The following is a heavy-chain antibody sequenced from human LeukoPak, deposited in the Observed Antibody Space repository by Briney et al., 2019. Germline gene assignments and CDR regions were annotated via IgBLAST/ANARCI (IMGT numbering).Heavy chain of an antibody. J-gene: IGHJ4*02. Sequence: ASVKVSCKASGYTFTSYYIYWMRQAHGHGLDWMGIINPSGGRTNYAHKFQGRVTMTRDMSTSTVYMELSSLRSEDTAVYYCARVPKLLWFGESSPWDWGQGTLVTVSS. CDR2: INPSGGRT. CDR1: GYTFTSYY. V-gene: IGHV1-46*01. D-gene: IGHD3-10*01. CDR3: ARVPKLLWFGESSPWD.